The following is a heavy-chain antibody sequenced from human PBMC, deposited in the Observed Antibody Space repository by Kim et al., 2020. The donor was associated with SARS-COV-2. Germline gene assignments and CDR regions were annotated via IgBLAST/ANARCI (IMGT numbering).Heavy chain of an antibody. Sequence: SETLSLTCAVSGGSISSSNWWSWVRQPPGKGLEWIGEIYHSGSTNYNPSLKSRVTISVDKSKNQFSLKLSSVTAADTAVYYCARRTISKIQYCMDVWGQGTTVTVSS. V-gene: IGHV4-4*02. J-gene: IGHJ6*02. CDR1: GGSISSSNW. D-gene: IGHD3-9*01. CDR2: IYHSGST. CDR3: ARRTISKIQYCMDV.